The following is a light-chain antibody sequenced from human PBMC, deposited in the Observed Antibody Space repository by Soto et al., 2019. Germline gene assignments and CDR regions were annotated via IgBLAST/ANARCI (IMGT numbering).Light chain of an antibody. V-gene: IGKV3-20*01. Sequence: EIVLTQSPGTLSLSPGERATLSCRASQSVSSSYLAWYQQKPGQAPRLLIYGASSRATGIPDKFSGSGSGTDFTLTISRLEPGDFAVYYCQQYGSSPLTFGGGTKVDTK. CDR1: QSVSSSY. CDR2: GAS. CDR3: QQYGSSPLT. J-gene: IGKJ4*01.